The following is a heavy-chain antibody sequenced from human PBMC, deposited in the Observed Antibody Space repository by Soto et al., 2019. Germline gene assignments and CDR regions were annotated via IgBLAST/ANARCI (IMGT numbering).Heavy chain of an antibody. CDR2: IWYDGSIK. D-gene: IGHD3-3*02. V-gene: IGHV3-33*01. Sequence: GGSLRLSCAASGFTFSSYGMRWVRQAPGKGLEWVAVIWYDGSIKYYADSVKGRFTIPRDNSKNTLYLQLNSLRAEHTAVYSCARGLLAGAYYYYYYGLDVWGQGTTVTVSS. J-gene: IGHJ6*02. CDR1: GFTFSSYG. CDR3: ARGLLAGAYYYYYYGLDV.